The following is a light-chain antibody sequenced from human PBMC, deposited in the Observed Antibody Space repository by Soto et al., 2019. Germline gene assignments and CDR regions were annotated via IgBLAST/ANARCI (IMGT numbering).Light chain of an antibody. CDR2: GAS. Sequence: EIVLTQSPGTLSLSPGERATLSCRASQSVTSSYLAWYQQKPGQAPRLLIYGASSRATGIPDRVSGSESGKDFTLTISRLETEDFAVYYCQQYGSSPWTFGQGTNVEI. CDR3: QQYGSSPWT. CDR1: QSVTSSY. J-gene: IGKJ1*01. V-gene: IGKV3-20*01.